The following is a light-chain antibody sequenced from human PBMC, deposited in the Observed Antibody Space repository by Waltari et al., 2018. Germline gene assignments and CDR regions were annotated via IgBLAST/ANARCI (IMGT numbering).Light chain of an antibody. J-gene: IGLJ1*01. CDR2: NNN. CDR1: DSNIGKNT. V-gene: IGLV1-44*01. CDR3: ASWHNSMNAYV. Sequence: QSVLTQPPSVSGAPGQRVTISCSGSDSNIGKNTVNWYQQLPGTAPRFLISNNNQLPSGGPDRFSGSKSGTSASLAISGLQSEDEADYYCASWHNSMNAYVFGTGTKVTVL.